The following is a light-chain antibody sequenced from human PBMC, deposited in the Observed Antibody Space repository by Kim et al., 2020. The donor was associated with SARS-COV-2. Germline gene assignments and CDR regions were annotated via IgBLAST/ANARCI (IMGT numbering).Light chain of an antibody. CDR1: QSVGSN. Sequence: VSPGERATLSCRASQSVGSNVAWYQQKRGQAPRLLIHGASTRATGIPARFTGSGSGTEFILTISGLQSEDFAVYYCHQYINWSWTFGQGTRVEIK. CDR3: HQYINWSWT. CDR2: GAS. V-gene: IGKV3-15*01. J-gene: IGKJ1*01.